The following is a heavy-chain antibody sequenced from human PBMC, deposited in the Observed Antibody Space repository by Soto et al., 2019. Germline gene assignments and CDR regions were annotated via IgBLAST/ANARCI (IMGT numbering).Heavy chain of an antibody. CDR2: IYYSGST. V-gene: IGHV4-61*01. CDR1: GGSVSSGSYY. D-gene: IGHD2-15*01. J-gene: IGHJ3*02. Sequence: QVQLQESGPGLVKPSETLSLTCTVSGGSVSSGSYYWSWIRQPPGKGLEWIGYIYYSGSTNYNPSLKSRVTISVDTSKNQFSLKLSSVTAPDTAVYYCARDAGYCSGGSCYGHAFDIWGQGTMVTVSS. CDR3: ARDAGYCSGGSCYGHAFDI.